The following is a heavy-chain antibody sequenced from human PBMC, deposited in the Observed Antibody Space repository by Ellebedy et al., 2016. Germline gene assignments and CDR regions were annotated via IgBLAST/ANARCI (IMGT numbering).Heavy chain of an antibody. V-gene: IGHV5-51*01. Sequence: GESLKISCQGSGYRFTTYWIGWVRQMPGKGLEWMGIVYPSDSDTRYSPSFQGQVTISADKSISPAYLPWSSLKASETAIYYCTRHTSPFYGMDVWGQGTTVTVSS. CDR1: GYRFTTYW. CDR3: TRHTSPFYGMDV. J-gene: IGHJ6*02. CDR2: VYPSDSDT.